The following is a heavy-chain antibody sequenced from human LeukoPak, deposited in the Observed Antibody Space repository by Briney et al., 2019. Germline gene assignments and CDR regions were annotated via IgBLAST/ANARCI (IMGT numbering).Heavy chain of an antibody. D-gene: IGHD1-14*01. V-gene: IGHV4-59*08. CDR1: GGSISSYY. Sequence: PSETLSLTCTVSGGSISSYYWTWIRQPPGKGLGLEWIGYIYYSGGTNYNPSLKSRVTISVGTSKNQFSLTLNSVTAADTAVYYCARRTGGAYYFDYWGQGALVTVSS. J-gene: IGHJ4*02. CDR2: IYYSGGT. CDR3: ARRTGGAYYFDY.